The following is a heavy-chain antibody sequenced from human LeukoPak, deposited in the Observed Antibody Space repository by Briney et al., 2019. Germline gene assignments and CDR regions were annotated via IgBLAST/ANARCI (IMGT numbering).Heavy chain of an antibody. V-gene: IGHV3-49*03. J-gene: IGHJ3*02. D-gene: IGHD2-8*01. CDR2: IRSKPYGGTT. CDR3: TRVKYSGVGGRFDAFDI. Sequence: PGGSLRLSCTASGFIFGEYAVSWFRQAPGKGLEWVGFIRSKPYGGTTESAASVKGRFSISRDDSNSIAYLQMDSLRTEDTAVYYCTRVKYSGVGGRFDAFDIWGQGTMATVSS. CDR1: GFIFGEYA.